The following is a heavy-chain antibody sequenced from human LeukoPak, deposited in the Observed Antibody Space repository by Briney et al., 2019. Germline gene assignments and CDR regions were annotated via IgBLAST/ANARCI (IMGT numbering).Heavy chain of an antibody. CDR3: ATEQEGRRAAFDY. CDR2: TRYDEDNK. CDR1: GFTFSSYG. V-gene: IGHV3-30*02. J-gene: IGHJ4*02. D-gene: IGHD1/OR15-1a*01. Sequence: GGSLRLSCAASGFTFSSYGMNWVRQAPGKGLEWVAFTRYDEDNKYYAESVKGRFTISRDNSKNTLYLQMNSLRAEDTSIYYCATEQEGRRAAFDYWGQGTLVTVAS.